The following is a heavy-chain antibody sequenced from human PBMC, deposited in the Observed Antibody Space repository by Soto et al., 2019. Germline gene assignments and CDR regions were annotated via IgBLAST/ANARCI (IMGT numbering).Heavy chain of an antibody. CDR2: MNPNSGNT. J-gene: IGHJ6*03. D-gene: IGHD3-10*01. CDR3: ARGLALRGVRLYYYYYMDV. V-gene: IGHV1-8*01. Sequence: ASVKVSCKASGYTFTSYDINWVRQATGQGLEWMGWMNPNSGNTGYAQKFQGRVTMTRNTSISTAYMELSSLRSEDTAVYYCARGLALRGVRLYYYYYMDVWGKGTTVTVSS. CDR1: GYTFTSYD.